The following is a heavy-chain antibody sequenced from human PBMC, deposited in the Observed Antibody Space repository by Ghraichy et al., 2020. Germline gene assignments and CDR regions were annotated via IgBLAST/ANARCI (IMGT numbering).Heavy chain of an antibody. CDR2: IYYSGTT. CDR1: GGSINSGDYY. CDR3: ARDSTWYPFDS. D-gene: IGHD6-13*01. V-gene: IGHV4-31*02. J-gene: IGHJ4*02. Sequence: SETLSLTCTVSGGSINSGDYYWSWIRQHPGKGLERIGYIYYSGTTYYNPSLKSRVTISRDTSKNQFFLKLSSVTAADTAVYYCARDSTWYPFDSWGQGTLVTVSS.